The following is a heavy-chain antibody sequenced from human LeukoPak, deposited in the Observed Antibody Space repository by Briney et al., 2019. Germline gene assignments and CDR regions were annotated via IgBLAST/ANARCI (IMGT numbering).Heavy chain of an antibody. CDR2: IYYSGRT. CDR3: ARGGNYGDYDGYFDY. J-gene: IGHJ4*02. V-gene: IGHV4-59*08. Sequence: SETLSLTCTVSGDSISTYYWTWIRQPPGKGLEWLGYIYYSGRTDYNPSLKSRVTISVDTSKNQFSLKLGSVTAADTAVYYCARGGNYGDYDGYFDYWGQGTLVTVSS. D-gene: IGHD4-17*01. CDR1: GDSISTYY.